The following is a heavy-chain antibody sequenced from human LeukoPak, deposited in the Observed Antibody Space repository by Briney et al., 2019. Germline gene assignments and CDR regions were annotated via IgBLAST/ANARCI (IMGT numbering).Heavy chain of an antibody. D-gene: IGHD2-8*02. Sequence: GGSLRLSCAASGFTFSTYGMHWGRQAPGKGLEWVALIWFDGSKRYYGDSLKGRFTVSRDNSKNTLYLQVDSLRAEDTAVYYCARCTGGSCVFDYWGQGTLVTVSS. CDR2: IWFDGSKR. CDR1: GFTFSTYG. J-gene: IGHJ4*02. V-gene: IGHV3-33*01. CDR3: ARCTGGSCVFDY.